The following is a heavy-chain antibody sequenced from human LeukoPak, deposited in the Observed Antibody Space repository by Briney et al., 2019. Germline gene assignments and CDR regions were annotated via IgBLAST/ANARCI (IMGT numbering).Heavy chain of an antibody. V-gene: IGHV1-18*01. CDR2: ISAYNGNT. CDR1: GYTFTSYG. J-gene: IGHJ1*01. Sequence: ASVTVSCMASGYTFTSYGISWVRPAPGPGLAWLGWISAYNGNTNYAQKLQGRVTMTTDTSTSTAYMELRSLRSDDTAVYYWARGFGGSAQHWGQGTLVTVSS. CDR3: ARGFGGSAQH. D-gene: IGHD1-26*01.